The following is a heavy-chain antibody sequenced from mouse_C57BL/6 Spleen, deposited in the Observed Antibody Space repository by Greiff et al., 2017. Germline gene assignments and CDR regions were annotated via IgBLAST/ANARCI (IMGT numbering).Heavy chain of an antibody. Sequence: VQLKQSGPELVKPGASVKIPCKASGYTFTDYNMDWVKQSHGKSLEWIGDINPNNGGTIYNQKFKGKATLTVDKSSSTAYMELRSLTSEDTAVYYCARRGVLLPYYFDYWGQGTTLTVSS. CDR1: GYTFTDYN. CDR3: ARRGVLLPYYFDY. CDR2: INPNNGGT. J-gene: IGHJ2*01. V-gene: IGHV1-18*01. D-gene: IGHD1-1*01.